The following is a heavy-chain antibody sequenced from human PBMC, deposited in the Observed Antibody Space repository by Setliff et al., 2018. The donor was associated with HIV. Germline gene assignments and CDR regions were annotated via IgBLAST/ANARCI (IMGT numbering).Heavy chain of an antibody. CDR3: ARAPFRGGSFGWFDP. J-gene: IGHJ5*02. CDR1: GDSISSGGFY. V-gene: IGHV4-31*03. CDR2: IHYSGRT. Sequence: SETLSLTCIVSGDSISSGGFYCNWFRQYPEKGLEWIGWIHYSGRTNFNPSLRSRATISFDTSKNQFSLNLTSVTAADTAVYYCARAPFRGGSFGWFDPWGQGTQVTVSS. D-gene: IGHD2-15*01.